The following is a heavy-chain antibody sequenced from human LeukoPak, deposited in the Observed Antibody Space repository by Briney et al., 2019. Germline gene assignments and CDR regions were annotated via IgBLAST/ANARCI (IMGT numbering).Heavy chain of an antibody. D-gene: IGHD3-22*01. J-gene: IGHJ6*02. CDR1: GFTFRSYS. CDR2: ISYDGSNG. Sequence: PGGSLRLSCAASGFTFRSYSMHWVRQAPGKGLEWAATISYDGSNGYYADSVKGRFTISRDNSKNTVYLEMSGLRVEDTAVFHCARKRGGIYDSRALDLWGQGTTVIVSS. CDR3: ARKRGGIYDSRALDL. V-gene: IGHV3-30-3*01.